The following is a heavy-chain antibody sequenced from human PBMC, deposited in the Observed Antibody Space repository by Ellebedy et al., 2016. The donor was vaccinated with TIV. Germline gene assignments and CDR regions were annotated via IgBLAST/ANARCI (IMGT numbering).Heavy chain of an antibody. Sequence: SVKVSXXASGGTFSSYAISWVRQAPGQGLEWMGGIIPIFGTANYAQKFQGRVTITADESTSTAYMELSSLRSEDTAVYYCARDHIVVVVAATHHWFDPWGQGTLVTVSS. V-gene: IGHV1-69*13. D-gene: IGHD2-15*01. CDR3: ARDHIVVVVAATHHWFDP. J-gene: IGHJ5*02. CDR1: GGTFSSYA. CDR2: IIPIFGTA.